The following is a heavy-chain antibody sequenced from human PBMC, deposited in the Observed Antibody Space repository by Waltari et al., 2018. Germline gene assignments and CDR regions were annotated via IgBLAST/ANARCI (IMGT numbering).Heavy chain of an antibody. CDR3: ARDRRDGYNNYYYYYMDV. J-gene: IGHJ6*03. D-gene: IGHD5-12*01. V-gene: IGHV3-7*01. CDR2: IKQDGSEK. Sequence: EVQLVESGGGLVQPGGSLRLSCAASGFTFSSYWMSWVRQAPGKGLAWVANIKQDGSEKYYVDSVKGRFTISRDNAKNSLYLQMNSLRAEDTAVYYCARDRRDGYNNYYYYYMDVWGKGTTVTVSS. CDR1: GFTFSSYW.